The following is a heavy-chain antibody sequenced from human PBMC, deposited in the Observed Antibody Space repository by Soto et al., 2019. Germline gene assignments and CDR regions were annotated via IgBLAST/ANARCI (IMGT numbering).Heavy chain of an antibody. D-gene: IGHD2-15*01. Sequence: GASVKVSCKASGYTFTSYGISWVRQAPGQGLEWVGWISAYNGNTNCAQKLQGRVTMTTDTSTSTAYMELRSLRSDDTAVYYCARNPSRLGYCSGGSCLLNYYYYMDVWGKGTTVTVSS. CDR3: ARNPSRLGYCSGGSCLLNYYYYMDV. J-gene: IGHJ6*03. CDR1: GYTFTSYG. V-gene: IGHV1-18*01. CDR2: ISAYNGNT.